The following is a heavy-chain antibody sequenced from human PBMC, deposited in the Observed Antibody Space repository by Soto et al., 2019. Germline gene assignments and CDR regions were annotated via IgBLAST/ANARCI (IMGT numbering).Heavy chain of an antibody. Sequence: QLQLQESGPGLVKPSETLSLTCTVSGGSISSSSYYWGWIRQPPGKGLEWIGSIYYSGSTYYNPSLKSRVTISVDTSKNQFSLKLSSVTAADTAVYYCARGRIVVPAAIKYFDYWGQGTLVTVSS. V-gene: IGHV4-39*01. D-gene: IGHD2-2*01. J-gene: IGHJ4*02. CDR1: GGSISSSSYY. CDR3: ARGRIVVPAAIKYFDY. CDR2: IYYSGST.